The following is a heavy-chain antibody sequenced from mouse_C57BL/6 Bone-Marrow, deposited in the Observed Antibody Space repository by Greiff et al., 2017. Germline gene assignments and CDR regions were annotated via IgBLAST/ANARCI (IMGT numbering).Heavy chain of an antibody. CDR2: IDPENGDT. Sequence: EVQLQQSGAELVRPGASVKLSCTASGFNIKDDYMHWVKQRPEQGLEWIGWIDPENGDTEYASKFQGKATITADTSSNTAYLQLSSLTSEDTAVYYCTLRLPSYYYAMDDWGQGTSVTVSS. J-gene: IGHJ4*01. CDR3: TLRLPSYYYAMDD. CDR1: GFNIKDDY. V-gene: IGHV14-4*01. D-gene: IGHD3-2*02.